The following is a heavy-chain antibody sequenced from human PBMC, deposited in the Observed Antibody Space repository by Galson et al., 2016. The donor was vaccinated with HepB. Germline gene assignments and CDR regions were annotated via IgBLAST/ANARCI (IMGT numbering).Heavy chain of an antibody. J-gene: IGHJ5*02. D-gene: IGHD5-24*01. Sequence: SVKVSCKASGDIFNTYAISWVRQAPGQGLEWMGGIIPIFGSTRYAQKFQGRVTITAYESTNTSYMELTSLRSEDTALYYCVRDMGGRKEGYNYRWFDPWGQGTLVTVSS. CDR3: VRDMGGRKEGYNYRWFDP. CDR1: GDIFNTYA. CDR2: IIPIFGST. V-gene: IGHV1-69*13.